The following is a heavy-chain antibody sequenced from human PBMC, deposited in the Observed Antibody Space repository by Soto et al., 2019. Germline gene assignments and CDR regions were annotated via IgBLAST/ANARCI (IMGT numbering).Heavy chain of an antibody. J-gene: IGHJ4*02. D-gene: IGHD5-18*01. CDR3: ARDGYSYGLFDY. CDR1: GFTFSSYE. Sequence: QPGGSLRLSCAASGFTFSSYEMNWVRQAPGKGLEWVSYISSSGSTIYYADSVKGRFTISRDNAKNSLYLQMNSLRAEDTAVYYCARDGYSYGLFDYWGQGTLVTVSS. CDR2: ISSSGSTI. V-gene: IGHV3-48*03.